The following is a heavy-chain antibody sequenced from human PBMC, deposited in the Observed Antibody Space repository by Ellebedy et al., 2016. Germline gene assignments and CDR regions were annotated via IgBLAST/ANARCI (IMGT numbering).Heavy chain of an antibody. CDR3: TREQGTTGTSYMSYSEF. CDR1: GFSFSDYG. Sequence: GESLKISXTPSGFSFSDYGMHWVRQAPGKGLEWLAVVSSGGNLKYYADSVQGRFSVSRDNSKNTLYLQMNSLRTEDTAIYFCTREQGTTGTSYMSYSEFWGQGTLVTVSS. CDR2: VSSGGNLK. J-gene: IGHJ4*02. D-gene: IGHD4-17*01. V-gene: IGHV3-30*03.